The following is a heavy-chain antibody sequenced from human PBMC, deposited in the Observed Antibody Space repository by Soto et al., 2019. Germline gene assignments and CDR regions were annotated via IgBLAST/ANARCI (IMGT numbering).Heavy chain of an antibody. D-gene: IGHD1-26*01. J-gene: IGHJ3*02. CDR2: ISGSGGST. Sequence: PGGSLRLSCAASGFTFSSYAMSWVRQAPGKGLEWVSAISGSGGSTYYADSVKGRFTISRDNSKNTLYLQMNSLRAEDTAVYYCAKDKVSVGATRPDAFDIWGQGTMVTVSS. V-gene: IGHV3-23*01. CDR1: GFTFSSYA. CDR3: AKDKVSVGATRPDAFDI.